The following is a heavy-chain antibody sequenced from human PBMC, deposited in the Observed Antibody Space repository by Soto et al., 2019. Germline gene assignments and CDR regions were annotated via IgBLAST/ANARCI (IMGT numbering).Heavy chain of an antibody. CDR3: ARRYGYSFDY. Sequence: SETLSLTCTVSGGSISSSSYYWSWIRQPPGKGLEWIGYIYYSGSTNYNPSLNSRVTISVDTSKNQFSLKLSSVTAADTAVYYCARRYGYSFDYWGQGTLVTVSS. J-gene: IGHJ4*02. CDR1: GGSISSSSYY. V-gene: IGHV4-61*01. D-gene: IGHD4-4*01. CDR2: IYYSGST.